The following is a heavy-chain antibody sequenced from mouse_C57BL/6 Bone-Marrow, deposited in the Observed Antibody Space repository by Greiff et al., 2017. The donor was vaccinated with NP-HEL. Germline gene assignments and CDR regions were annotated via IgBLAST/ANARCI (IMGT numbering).Heavy chain of an antibody. V-gene: IGHV1-82*01. CDR2: IYPGDGDT. CDR3: AASYDGYPYYAMDY. CDR1: GYAFSSSW. Sequence: VEPGASVKISCKASGYAFSSSWMNWVKQRPGKGLEWIGRIYPGDGDTNYNGKFKGKATLTADKSSSTAYMQLSSLTSEDSAVYFCAASYDGYPYYAMDYWGQGTTVTVSS. D-gene: IGHD2-3*01. J-gene: IGHJ4*01.